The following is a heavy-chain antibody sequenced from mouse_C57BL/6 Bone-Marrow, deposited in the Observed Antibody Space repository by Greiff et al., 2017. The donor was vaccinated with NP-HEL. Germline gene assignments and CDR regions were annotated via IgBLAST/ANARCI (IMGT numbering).Heavy chain of an antibody. CDR3: ARGAIDYGSEAMDY. V-gene: IGHV4-1*01. Sequence: EADGVDFSRYWMSWVRRAPGKGLEWIGEINPDSSTINYAPSLKDKFIISRDNAKNTLYLQMSKVRSEDTALYYCARGAIDYGSEAMDYWGQGTSVTVSS. CDR2: INPDSSTI. CDR1: GVDFSRYW. D-gene: IGHD1-1*01. J-gene: IGHJ4*01.